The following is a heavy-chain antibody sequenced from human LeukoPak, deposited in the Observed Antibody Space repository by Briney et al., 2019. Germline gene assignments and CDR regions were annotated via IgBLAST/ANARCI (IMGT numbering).Heavy chain of an antibody. CDR1: GFTFSSYA. V-gene: IGHV3-23*03. CDR3: AKDRLFDY. J-gene: IGHJ4*02. D-gene: IGHD6-19*01. CDR2: IYGDGST. Sequence: GGSLRLSCAASGFTFSSYAMSWVRQAPGKGLEWVSVIYGDGSTYYADSVKGRFTISRDNSKNTLYLQMNSLRAEDTAVYYCAKDRLFDYWGQGTLVTVSS.